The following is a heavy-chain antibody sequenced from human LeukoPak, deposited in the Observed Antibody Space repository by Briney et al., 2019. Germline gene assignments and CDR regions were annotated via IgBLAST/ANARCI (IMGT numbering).Heavy chain of an antibody. V-gene: IGHV3-49*04. CDR1: GFTFGDYA. CDR2: IRSKAYGGTT. Sequence: GGSLRLSCTASGFTFGDYAMTWVRQAPGKGLEWVGFIRSKAYGGTTEYAASVKGRFTISRDDSKSIAYLQMSSLKTEDTAVYYCTRDQTPYYWGQGTLVTVSS. CDR3: TRDQTPYY. J-gene: IGHJ4*02.